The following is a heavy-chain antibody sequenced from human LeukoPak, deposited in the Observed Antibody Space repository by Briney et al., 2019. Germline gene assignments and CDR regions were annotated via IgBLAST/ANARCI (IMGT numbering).Heavy chain of an antibody. V-gene: IGHV3-15*01. Sequence: PGGSLRLSCAASGXTFSNAWMSWVRQAPGKGLEWVVRFKSKTDGGSTDYGAPVNGRFTISRDDSKNTLYLQMNSLKTEDTAVYYCTTVSPDTDYWGQGTLVTVSS. J-gene: IGHJ4*02. CDR2: FKSKTDGGST. D-gene: IGHD2-2*02. CDR1: GXTFSNAW. CDR3: TTVSPDTDY.